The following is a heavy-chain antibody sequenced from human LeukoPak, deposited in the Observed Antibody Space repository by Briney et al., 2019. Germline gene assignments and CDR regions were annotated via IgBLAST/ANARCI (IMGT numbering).Heavy chain of an antibody. CDR3: TGGALDY. V-gene: IGHV3-7*04. CDR2: INQDGREQ. CDR1: GFTFSDYW. J-gene: IGHJ4*02. Sequence: QTGGSLRLSCAASGFTFSDYWMSWVRQAPGQGLEWVATINQDGREQHFVDSVKGRFTISRDNAKNSLFLQMDSLRAEDTAVYYCTGGALDYWGQGALVTVSS.